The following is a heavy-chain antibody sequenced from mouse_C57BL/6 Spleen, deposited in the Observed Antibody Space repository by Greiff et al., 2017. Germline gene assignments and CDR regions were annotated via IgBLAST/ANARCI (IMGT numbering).Heavy chain of an antibody. CDR2: IDPETGGT. J-gene: IGHJ4*01. Sequence: VQLQQSGAELVRPGASVTLSCKASGYTFTDYEMHWVKQTPVHGLEWIGAIDPETGGTAYNQKFKGKAILTADKSSSTAYMELRSLTSEDSAVYYGTSLICSGYGYAMDYWGQGTSVTVSS. CDR3: TSLICSGYGYAMDY. D-gene: IGHD2-2*01. CDR1: GYTFTDYE. V-gene: IGHV1-15*01.